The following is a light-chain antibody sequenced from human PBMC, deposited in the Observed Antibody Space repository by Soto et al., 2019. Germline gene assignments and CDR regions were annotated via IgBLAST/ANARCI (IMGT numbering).Light chain of an antibody. J-gene: IGKJ5*01. Sequence: DIQITQSPSSLSASVGDRFTITCRASQSISNYLNWYQQKPGKAPKLLIYAASSFQSGVPSRFSGSGSGTDFTLTISSLQPEDFATYYCQQSYSSLNFGQGTRLEIK. V-gene: IGKV1-39*01. CDR1: QSISNY. CDR3: QQSYSSLN. CDR2: AAS.